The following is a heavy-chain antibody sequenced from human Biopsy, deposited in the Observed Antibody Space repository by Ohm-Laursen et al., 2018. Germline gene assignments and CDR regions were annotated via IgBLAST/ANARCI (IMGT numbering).Heavy chain of an antibody. J-gene: IGHJ4*02. D-gene: IGHD3-3*01. Sequence: SLRLSCAASGFTFDNYAMHWVRQTPGKGLEWVSGLTWNSANIGYADSVKGRSTISRDNAKNSLFLQMNSLTTEDTALYYCVRGYSSSWSGYLDHWGQGTLVTVSS. CDR3: VRGYSSSWSGYLDH. V-gene: IGHV3-9*01. CDR1: GFTFDNYA. CDR2: LTWNSANI.